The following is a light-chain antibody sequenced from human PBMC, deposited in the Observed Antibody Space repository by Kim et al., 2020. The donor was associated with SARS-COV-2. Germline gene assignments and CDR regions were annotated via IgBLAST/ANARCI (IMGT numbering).Light chain of an antibody. Sequence: SLSPRERAALSCRACQIVGSYLACYQQRPRPTPRLLIYDASKRATGIPARFSGGGFGTDFTLTISSLGPEDFALYYCHQRNNWPNTFGQGTKLEI. CDR1: QIVGSY. CDR2: DAS. V-gene: IGKV3-11*01. J-gene: IGKJ2*01. CDR3: HQRNNWPNT.